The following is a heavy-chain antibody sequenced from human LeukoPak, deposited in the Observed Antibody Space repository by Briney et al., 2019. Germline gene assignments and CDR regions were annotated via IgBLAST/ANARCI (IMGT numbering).Heavy chain of an antibody. CDR3: ARSEWELLLALDY. V-gene: IGHV4-59*01. J-gene: IGHJ4*02. D-gene: IGHD1-26*01. CDR2: IYYSGST. Sequence: PSETLSLTCTVSGGSISSYYWSWIRQPPGKGLEWIGYIYYSGSTNYNPSLKSRVTISVDTSKNQFSLKLSSVTAADTAVYYCARSEWELLLALDYWGQGTLVTVSS. CDR1: GGSISSYY.